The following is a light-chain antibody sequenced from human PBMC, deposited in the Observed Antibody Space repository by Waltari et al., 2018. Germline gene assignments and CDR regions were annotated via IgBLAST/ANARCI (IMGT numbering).Light chain of an antibody. CDR3: QSFDIRLSGGVV. CDR2: GNN. J-gene: IGLJ3*02. CDR1: SSNIGAGHD. Sequence: QSVLTQPPSMSGAPGQRVTISCTGSSSNIGAGHDVPWYQVFPGTAPKLLIYGNNNRPSGAPDRFSGSKSDTSASLAIGGLQAEDEADYYCQSFDIRLSGGVVFGGGTKVTVL. V-gene: IGLV1-40*01.